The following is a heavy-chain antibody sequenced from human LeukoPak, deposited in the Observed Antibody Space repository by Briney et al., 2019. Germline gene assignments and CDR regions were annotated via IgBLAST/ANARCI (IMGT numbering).Heavy chain of an antibody. CDR3: AKESAGSIFALDY. V-gene: IGHV3-23*01. Sequence: GGSLRLSCAVSGFTFTSYAMSWVRQAPGKGLEWVSAISARGGTTYYADSVEGRFTISRDNSKNTLYLQMNSLRAEDTAVYYCAKESAGSIFALDYWGQGTLVTVSS. CDR1: GFTFTSYA. CDR2: ISARGGTT. J-gene: IGHJ4*02.